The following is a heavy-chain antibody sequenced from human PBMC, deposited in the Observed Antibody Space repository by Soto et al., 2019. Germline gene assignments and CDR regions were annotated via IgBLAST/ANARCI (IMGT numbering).Heavy chain of an antibody. D-gene: IGHD2-8*02. J-gene: IGHJ6*02. Sequence: QVQLQESGPGLVKPSETLSLTCTVSGDSISTYYWSWIRQPPGKGLEWIGYIYYSGSTNYNPPLKRRVTIAVATSTHPFPLKLSAATAEDAAEYYWGKFRWCRRCGMDVWGQGTMVTVSS. CDR3: GKFRWCRRCGMDV. CDR2: IYYSGST. CDR1: GDSISTYY. V-gene: IGHV4-59*01.